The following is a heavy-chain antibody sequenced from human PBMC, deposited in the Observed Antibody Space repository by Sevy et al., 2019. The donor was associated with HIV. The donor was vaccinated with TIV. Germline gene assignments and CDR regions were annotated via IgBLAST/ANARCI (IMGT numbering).Heavy chain of an antibody. J-gene: IGHJ1*01. D-gene: IGHD4-4*01. CDR2: VSRNGGTP. CDR3: VKEGRDDFSPYLDV. V-gene: IGHV3-23*01. Sequence: GGSLRLSCAGSGFTFGGYMMNWVRQAPGRGLEWVARVSRNGGTPEYGDSAKGRFTTSRDNSKNTVYLQLKELRAEDTALYYCVKEGRDDFSPYLDVWGQGILVTVSS. CDR1: GFTFGGYM.